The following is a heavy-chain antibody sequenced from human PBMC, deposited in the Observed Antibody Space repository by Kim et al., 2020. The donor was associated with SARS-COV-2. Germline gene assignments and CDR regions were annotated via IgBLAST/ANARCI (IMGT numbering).Heavy chain of an antibody. CDR2: ISSSGSTI. J-gene: IGHJ6*02. CDR3: ARGKVVPAARAYYYYYGMDV. CDR1: GFTFSDYY. Sequence: GGSLRLSCAASGFTFSDYYMSWIRQAPGKGLEWVSYISSSGSTIYYADSVKGRFTISRDNAKNSLYLQMNSLRAEDTAVYYCARGKVVPAARAYYYYYGMDVWGQGTTVTVSS. D-gene: IGHD2-2*01. V-gene: IGHV3-11*04.